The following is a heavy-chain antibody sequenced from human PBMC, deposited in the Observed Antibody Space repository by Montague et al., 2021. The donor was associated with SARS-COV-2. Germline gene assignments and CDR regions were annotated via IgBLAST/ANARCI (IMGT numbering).Heavy chain of an antibody. CDR3: ASPNRGTDHYNAFDF. V-gene: IGHV4-59*08. CDR2: IYYIGRT. D-gene: IGHD1-14*01. Sequence: SETLSLTCTVSGGSISNYFWSWIRKPPGKGMEWIGYIYYIGRTNYNHSLKIRVTISVDTSKNKFSLKLTSVSAADTAVYYCASPNRGTDHYNAFDFWGQGTMVTVSS. CDR1: GGSISNYF. J-gene: IGHJ3*01.